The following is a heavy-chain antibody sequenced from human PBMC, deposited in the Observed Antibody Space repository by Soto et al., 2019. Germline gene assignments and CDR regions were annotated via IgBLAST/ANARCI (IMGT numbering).Heavy chain of an antibody. CDR1: GYTFTSYD. CDR3: ARWVTYYYCYGMDV. J-gene: IGHJ6*02. CDR2: MNPNSGNT. V-gene: IGHV1-8*01. Sequence: QVQLVQSGAEVKKPGASVKVSCKASGYTFTSYDINWVRQATGHGLEWRGWMNPNSGNTGYAQKFQGRVTMTRNTSISTAYMERSSLRAEDTAVYDCARWVTYYYCYGMDVWGQGTTVTVS.